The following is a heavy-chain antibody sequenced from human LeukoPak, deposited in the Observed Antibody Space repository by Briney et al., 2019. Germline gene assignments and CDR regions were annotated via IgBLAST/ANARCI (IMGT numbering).Heavy chain of an antibody. D-gene: IGHD2-2*01. Sequence: SETLSLTCTVSGGSLSSSSYYWGWIRQPPGKGLAWIGSIYYSGSTYYNPSFKSRVTISVDPSKNQFSLRLSSVTAADTAVYYCARLTTGYCSSTSCPSLLGYYYYMDVWSKGSTVTVSS. CDR2: IYYSGST. J-gene: IGHJ6*03. CDR3: ARLTTGYCSSTSCPSLLGYYYYMDV. V-gene: IGHV4-39*01. CDR1: GGSLSSSSYY.